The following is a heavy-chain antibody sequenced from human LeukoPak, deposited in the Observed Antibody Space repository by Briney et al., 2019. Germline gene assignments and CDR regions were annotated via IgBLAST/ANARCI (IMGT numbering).Heavy chain of an antibody. V-gene: IGHV1-69*13. CDR2: IIPIFGTA. J-gene: IGHJ4*02. D-gene: IGHD3-22*01. CDR3: ARDSRVKYYYDSSGYYYFDY. CDR1: GGTFSSYA. Sequence: ASVKVSCTASGGTFSSYAISWVRQAPGQGLEWMGGIIPIFGTANYAQKFQGRVTITADESTSTAYMELSSLRSEDTAVYYCARDSRVKYYYDSSGYYYFDYWGQGTLVTVSS.